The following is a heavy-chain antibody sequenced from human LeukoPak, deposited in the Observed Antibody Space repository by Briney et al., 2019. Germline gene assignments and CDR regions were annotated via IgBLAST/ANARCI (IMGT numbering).Heavy chain of an antibody. J-gene: IGHJ5*02. CDR3: ANQVDLYNWFDP. CDR2: IIPIFGTA. Sequence: SVKVSCKASGGTFSSYAISWVRQAPGRGLEWMGGIIPIFGTANYAQKFQGRVTITADESTSTAYMELSSLRSEDTAVYYCANQVDLYNWFDPWGQGTLVTVSS. D-gene: IGHD3-3*01. V-gene: IGHV1-69*13. CDR1: GGTFSSYA.